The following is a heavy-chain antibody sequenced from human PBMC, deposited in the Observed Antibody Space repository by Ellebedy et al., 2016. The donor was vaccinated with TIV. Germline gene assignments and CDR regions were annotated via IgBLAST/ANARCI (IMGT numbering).Heavy chain of an antibody. J-gene: IGHJ5*02. D-gene: IGHD2-15*01. CDR2: SYYSWNT. Sequence: MPSETLSLPCTVSGGSISSSSYYWGWIRQPPGKGLGWLGSSYYSWNTYYNPSLNSRVTIAVDTSKNQFSLKLSSVTAADTAVYYCARHHSVVVVAATGWFDPWGQGTLVTVSS. CDR3: ARHHSVVVVAATGWFDP. CDR1: GGSISSSSYY. V-gene: IGHV4-39*01.